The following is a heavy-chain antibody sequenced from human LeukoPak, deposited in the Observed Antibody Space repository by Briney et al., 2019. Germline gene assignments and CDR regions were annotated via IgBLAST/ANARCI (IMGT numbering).Heavy chain of an antibody. Sequence: GASVKVSCKASGYTFTGYYMHWVRRAPGQGLEWMGRINPNSGGTNYVQKFQGRVTMTRDTSISTAYMELSRLRSDDTAVYYCAPMLHYGDFDYWGQGTLVTVSS. V-gene: IGHV1-2*06. D-gene: IGHD4-17*01. CDR3: APMLHYGDFDY. J-gene: IGHJ4*02. CDR2: INPNSGGT. CDR1: GYTFTGYY.